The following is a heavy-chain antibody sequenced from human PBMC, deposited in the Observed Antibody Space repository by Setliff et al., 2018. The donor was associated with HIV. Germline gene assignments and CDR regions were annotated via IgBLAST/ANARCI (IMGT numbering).Heavy chain of an antibody. J-gene: IGHJ5*02. V-gene: IGHV4-34*01. CDR1: GGSFSGYC. D-gene: IGHD6-19*01. Sequence: SETLSLTCAVYGGSFSGYCWSWIRQPPGKGLEWIGEIQHSGSTNYNPSLKSRVTVSVDTSKNQFSLKLGSVTAADTAVYFCARDRSSGWSSDWFDTWGQGILVTVSS. CDR3: ARDRSSGWSSDWFDT. CDR2: IQHSGST.